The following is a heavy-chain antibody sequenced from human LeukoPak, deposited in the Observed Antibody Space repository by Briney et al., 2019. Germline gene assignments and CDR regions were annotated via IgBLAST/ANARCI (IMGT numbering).Heavy chain of an antibody. J-gene: IGHJ4*02. CDR2: ISYSGSTK. CDR3: ARFGRGIAAAGTFDY. Sequence: GRSLRLPCAASGFTSSSYAMHWVRQAPGKGLQWVAVISYSGSTKYYAGSVKGRFTISRDNAKNSLYLQMNSLRAEDTAVYYCARFGRGIAAAGTFDYWGQGTLVTVSS. V-gene: IGHV3-30*03. CDR1: GFTSSSYA. D-gene: IGHD6-13*01.